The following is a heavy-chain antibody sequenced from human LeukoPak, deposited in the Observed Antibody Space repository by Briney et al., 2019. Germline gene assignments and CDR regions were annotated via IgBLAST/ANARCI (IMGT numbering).Heavy chain of an antibody. CDR3: AKMGSHDTSGTNWFDP. Sequence: GASVNVSCKASGCTFNHYDINWVRQAAGQGREWMAWMKPNSGDTGYAQRFQGRVTLTSHLSTSAAYMELSSLTSDDTAVYYCAKMGSHDTSGTNWFDPWGQGNLVTVSS. J-gene: IGHJ5*02. CDR1: GCTFNHYD. D-gene: IGHD6-19*01. CDR2: MKPNSGDT. V-gene: IGHV1-8*03.